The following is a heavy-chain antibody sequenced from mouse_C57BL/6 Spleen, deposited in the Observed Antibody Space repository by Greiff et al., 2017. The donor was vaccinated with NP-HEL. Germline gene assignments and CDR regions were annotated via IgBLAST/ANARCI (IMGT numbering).Heavy chain of an antibody. Sequence: EVKLVESGGGLVQPGGSLKLSCAASGFTFSDYYMYWVRQTPEKRLEWVAYISNGGGSTYYPDTVKGRFTISRDNAKNTLYLQMSRLKSEDTAMYYCARRLGNYVFDYWGQGTTLTVSS. CDR3: ARRLGNYVFDY. CDR1: GFTFSDYY. D-gene: IGHD2-1*01. V-gene: IGHV5-12*01. J-gene: IGHJ2*01. CDR2: ISNGGGST.